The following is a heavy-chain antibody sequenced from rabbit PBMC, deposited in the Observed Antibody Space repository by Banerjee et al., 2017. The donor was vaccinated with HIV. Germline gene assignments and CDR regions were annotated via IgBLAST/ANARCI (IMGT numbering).Heavy chain of an antibody. J-gene: IGHJ4*01. D-gene: IGHD6-1*01. V-gene: IGHV1S45*01. CDR2: IDVSSGST. Sequence: QEQLEESGGDLVKPEGSLTLTCTASGFDFSSNAMCWVRQAPGKGLEWIACIDVSSGSTHYASWAKGRFTISKASSTTVTLQMTSLTAADTATYFCASSLGYGYASFGLWGPGTLVTVS. CDR1: GFDFSSNA. CDR3: ASSLGYGYASFGL.